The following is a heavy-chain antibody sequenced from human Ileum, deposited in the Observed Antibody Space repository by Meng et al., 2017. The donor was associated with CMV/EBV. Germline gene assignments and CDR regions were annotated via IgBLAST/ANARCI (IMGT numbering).Heavy chain of an antibody. CDR3: ARERANCGGDCLDY. D-gene: IGHD2-21*01. CDR1: GFTFSTYE. V-gene: IGHV3-48*03. CDR2: INSGGYSI. Sequence: GGSLRLSCTASGFTFSTYEFNWVRQAPGKGLEWLSYINSGGYSIYYADSVKGRFTNSRDDSKNSLYLEMNSLRAEDTAVYFCARERANCGGDCLDYWGQGTLVTGSS. J-gene: IGHJ4*02.